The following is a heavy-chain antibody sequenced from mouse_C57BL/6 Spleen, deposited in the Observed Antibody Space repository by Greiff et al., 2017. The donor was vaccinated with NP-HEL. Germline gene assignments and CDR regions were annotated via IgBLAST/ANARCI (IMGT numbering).Heavy chain of an antibody. CDR2: IHPNSGST. CDR3: ARGGDYGSRCWFAY. CDR1: GYTFTSYW. J-gene: IGHJ3*01. V-gene: IGHV1-64*01. D-gene: IGHD1-1*01. Sequence: QVQLQQPGAELVKPGASVKLSCKASGYTFTSYWMHWVKQRPGQGLEWIGMIHPNSGSTNYNEKFKSKATLTVDKSSSTAYMQLSSLTSEDSAVYYCARGGDYGSRCWFAYWGQGTLVTVSA.